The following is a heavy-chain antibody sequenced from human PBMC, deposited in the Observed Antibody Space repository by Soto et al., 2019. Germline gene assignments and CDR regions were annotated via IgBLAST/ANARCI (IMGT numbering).Heavy chain of an antibody. Sequence: QVQLVQSGAEVKKPGASVKVSCKASGYTFTSYAMHWVRQAPGQRLEWMGWINAGNGNTKYSQKFQGRVTITRDTSASTAYMELSSLRSEDTAVYYCARGGQVLLWFGESNGRFDPWGQGTLVTVSS. CDR1: GYTFTSYA. V-gene: IGHV1-3*01. J-gene: IGHJ5*02. CDR2: INAGNGNT. CDR3: ARGGQVLLWFGESNGRFDP. D-gene: IGHD3-10*01.